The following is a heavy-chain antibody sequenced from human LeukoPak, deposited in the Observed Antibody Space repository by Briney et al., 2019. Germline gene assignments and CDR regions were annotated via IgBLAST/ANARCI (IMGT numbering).Heavy chain of an antibody. CDR1: GGNLSSYA. J-gene: IGHJ6*02. V-gene: IGHV1-69*13. CDR2: IIPFFATT. D-gene: IGHD2-15*01. CDR3: VRGLGYCSAGNCYLFGMDV. Sequence: ASVKVSCKASGGNLSSYAMTWVRQASGQGLEWMGGIIPFFATTNYAQKFQGRVTVTADESTSTSYMELTSLRSDDTAVYYCVRGLGYCSAGNCYLFGMDVWGQGTTVTVSS.